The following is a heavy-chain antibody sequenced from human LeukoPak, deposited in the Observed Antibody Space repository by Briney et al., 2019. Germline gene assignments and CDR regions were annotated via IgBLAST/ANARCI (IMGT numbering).Heavy chain of an antibody. J-gene: IGHJ4*02. CDR3: ARHAGPVGATDYFDY. V-gene: IGHV4-38-2*02. CDR1: GYSISSGYY. Sequence: SETLSLTCTVSGYSISSGYYWGWIRQPPGKGLEWIGSIYHSGSTYYNPSLKSRVTISVDTSKNQFSLKLSSVTAADTAVYYCARHAGPVGATDYFDYWGQGTLVTVSS. D-gene: IGHD1-26*01. CDR2: IYHSGST.